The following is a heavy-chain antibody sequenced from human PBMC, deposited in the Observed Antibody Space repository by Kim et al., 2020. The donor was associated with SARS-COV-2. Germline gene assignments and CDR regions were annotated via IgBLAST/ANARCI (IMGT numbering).Heavy chain of an antibody. CDR3: ATAAPQGY. D-gene: IGHD6-25*01. Sequence: SETLSLTCTVSGGSISRITYSWGWIRQPPGKGLEWIGTIYFSGSTYYNPSLNSRVTISVDTSKNQFSLKLSSVTAADTAVYYCATAAPQGYWCQATLVT. J-gene: IGHJ4*02. CDR2: IYFSGST. V-gene: IGHV4-39*01. CDR1: GGSISRITYS.